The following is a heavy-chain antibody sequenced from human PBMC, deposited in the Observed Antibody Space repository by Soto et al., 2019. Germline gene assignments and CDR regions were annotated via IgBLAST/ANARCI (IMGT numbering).Heavy chain of an antibody. CDR1: GFTFSNYW. Sequence: EVQLVESGGGLVQPGGSLRLSCAASGFTFSNYWMHWVRQVPGKGLLWVSRINEDGTYSTYADFANGRFSISRDNAKNTVYLQMNSLRAEDTAVYYCARDFPPALTPGDDFDYWGQGPLVPASS. D-gene: IGHD3-10*01. CDR3: ARDFPPALTPGDDFDY. V-gene: IGHV3-74*03. J-gene: IGHJ4*02. CDR2: INEDGTYS.